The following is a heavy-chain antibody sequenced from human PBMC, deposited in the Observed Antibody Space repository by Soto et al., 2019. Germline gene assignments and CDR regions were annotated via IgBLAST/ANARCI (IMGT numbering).Heavy chain of an antibody. V-gene: IGHV4-59*01. CDR2: IYYSGST. D-gene: IGHD3-10*02. J-gene: IGHJ5*02. CDR1: GGSIRGYY. CDR3: ARVFGRGGRNWFDP. Sequence: ETLSLTCTVSGGSIRGYYWSWIRQPPGKGLEWIGYIYYSGSTNYNPSLKSRVTISVDTSKNQFSLKLSSVTAADTAVYYCARVFGRGGRNWFDPWGQGTLVTVSS.